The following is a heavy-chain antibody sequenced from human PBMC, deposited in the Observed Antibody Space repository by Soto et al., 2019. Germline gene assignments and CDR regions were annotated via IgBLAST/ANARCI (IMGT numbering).Heavy chain of an antibody. V-gene: IGHV4-61*08. CDR1: GGSISSGGYY. D-gene: IGHD3-10*01. Sequence: SETLSVTCTVSGGSISSGGYYWSWIRQHPGKGLEWIAYIYYSGSTYYNPSLKSRVTVSVDTSMNQFSLKLSSVTAADTAVYYCARQGYPSGSYYFYGMDVWGQGTTVT. CDR2: IYYSGST. J-gene: IGHJ6*02. CDR3: ARQGYPSGSYYFYGMDV.